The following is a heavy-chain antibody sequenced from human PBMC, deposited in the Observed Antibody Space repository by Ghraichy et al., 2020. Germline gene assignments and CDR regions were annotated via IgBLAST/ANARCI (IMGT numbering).Heavy chain of an antibody. D-gene: IGHD2-8*01. J-gene: IGHJ6*02. CDR1: GYTFTGYY. V-gene: IGHV1-2*04. Sequence: ASVKVSCKASGYTFTGYYMHWVRQAPGQGLEWMGWINPNSGGTNYAQKFQGWVTMTRDTSISTAYTELSRLRSDDTAVYYCASGGHDQLAHCTNGVCYNGDYGMDVWGQGTTVTVSS. CDR3: ASGGHDQLAHCTNGVCYNGDYGMDV. CDR2: INPNSGGT.